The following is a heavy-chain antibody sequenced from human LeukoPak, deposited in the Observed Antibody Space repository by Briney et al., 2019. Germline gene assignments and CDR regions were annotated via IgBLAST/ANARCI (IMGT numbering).Heavy chain of an antibody. CDR1: GFTFDDYA. CDR2: ISWNSGSI. V-gene: IGHV3-9*01. Sequence: PGGSLRLSCAASGFTFDDYAMHLVRQAPGKGLEWVSGISWNSGSIGYADSVKGRFTISRDNAKNSLYLQMNSLRAEDTALYYCAILGYCSSTSCQQFDYWGQGTLVTVSS. J-gene: IGHJ4*02. D-gene: IGHD2-2*01. CDR3: AILGYCSSTSCQQFDY.